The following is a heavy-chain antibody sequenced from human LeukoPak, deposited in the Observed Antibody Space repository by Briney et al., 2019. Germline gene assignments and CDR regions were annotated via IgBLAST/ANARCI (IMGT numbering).Heavy chain of an antibody. V-gene: IGHV3-30-3*01. Sequence: GGSLRLSCAASGFTFSSYAIHWVRQAPGKGLEWVAVISYDGSDKYYADSVEGRFSISRDNSKNTLYLQMNSLRAEDTAVYYCARSRDGYNYAFDYWGQGTLVTVSS. CDR3: ARSRDGYNYAFDY. CDR1: GFTFSSYA. CDR2: ISYDGSDK. J-gene: IGHJ4*02. D-gene: IGHD5-24*01.